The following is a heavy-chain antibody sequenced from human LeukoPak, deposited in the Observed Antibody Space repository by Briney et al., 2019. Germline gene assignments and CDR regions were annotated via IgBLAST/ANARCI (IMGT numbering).Heavy chain of an antibody. D-gene: IGHD6-19*01. V-gene: IGHV1-2*02. J-gene: IGHJ6*03. Sequence: ASVKVSCKVSGYTLTELSMHWVRQAPGKGLEWMGWINPNSGGTNYAQKFQGRVTMTRDTSISTAYMELSRLRSDDTAVYYCARANWDGYSSGWYWAYYYYMDVWGKGTTVTVSS. CDR2: INPNSGGT. CDR1: GYTLTELS. CDR3: ARANWDGYSSGWYWAYYYYMDV.